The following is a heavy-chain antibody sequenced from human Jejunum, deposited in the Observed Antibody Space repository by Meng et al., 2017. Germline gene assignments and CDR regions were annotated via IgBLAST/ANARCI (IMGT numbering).Heavy chain of an antibody. J-gene: IGHJ2*01. Sequence: QVPLQGAGPELVKPSETLSLTCAVSGGSIESNNCWTWIRPPPGQGLEWIGEVYHSGSTHYNPSLQSRVTISIDNSKNRFSLSLNSVTAADTAIYYCARADYVRYFDLWGRGTLVTVSS. CDR3: ARADYVRYFDL. V-gene: IGHV4-4*02. CDR2: VYHSGST. CDR1: GGSIESNNC. D-gene: IGHD3-10*02.